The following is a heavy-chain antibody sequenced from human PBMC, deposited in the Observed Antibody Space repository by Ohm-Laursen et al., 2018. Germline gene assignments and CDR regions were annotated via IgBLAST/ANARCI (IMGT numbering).Heavy chain of an antibody. CDR2: VRGKTDGGTT. D-gene: IGHD1-1*01. J-gene: IGHJ5*01. Sequence: SLRLSCAASGLTFSNAWMTWIRQAPGKGLEWVGRVRGKTDGGTTDYAAPVKGRFTISRDDSKNTLYLEMNSLKTEDTGVYYCAPGGGYPDSWGQGPLVTVSS. V-gene: IGHV3-15*01. CDR1: GLTFSNAW. CDR3: APGGGYPDS.